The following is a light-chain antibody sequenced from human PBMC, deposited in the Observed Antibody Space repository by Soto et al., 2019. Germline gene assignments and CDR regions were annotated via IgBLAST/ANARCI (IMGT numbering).Light chain of an antibody. V-gene: IGLV1-40*01. CDR1: SSNIGAGYD. CDR2: GNT. Sequence: QTVVTQPPSVSGAPGQRVTISCTGSSSNIGAGYDVYWYQQLPGTAPKLFIYGNTNRPSGVPDRFSGSKSGTSASLAITELQAEDEADYYCQSYDNSLSGSRVFGGGTKLTVL. CDR3: QSYDNSLSGSRV. J-gene: IGLJ2*01.